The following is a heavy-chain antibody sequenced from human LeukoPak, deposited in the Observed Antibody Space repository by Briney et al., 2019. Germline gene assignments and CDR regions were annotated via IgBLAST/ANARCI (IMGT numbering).Heavy chain of an antibody. CDR3: ARESNHRGLDY. V-gene: IGHV3-20*03. D-gene: IGHD1-14*01. Sequence: GGALRLSFAASGFTFDDYGMSWVRPAPGKGLEGVAGINWNGGSTGYAGSVKGRFTISRDNAKNSLYLQMNSLRAADTALYYCARESNHRGLDYWGQGTLVTVSS. J-gene: IGHJ4*02. CDR2: INWNGGST. CDR1: GFTFDDYG.